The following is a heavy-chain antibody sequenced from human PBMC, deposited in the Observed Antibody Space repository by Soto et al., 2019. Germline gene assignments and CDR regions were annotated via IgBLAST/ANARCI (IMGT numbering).Heavy chain of an antibody. Sequence: SETLSLTCAVYGGSFSGYYWSWIRQPPGKGLEWIGEINHSGSTNYNPSLKSRVTISVDTSKNQFSLKLSSVTAADTAVYYCARGYRRSSCYYFSGQGTLVTGSA. CDR3: ARGYRRSSCYYF. J-gene: IGHJ4*02. V-gene: IGHV4-34*01. D-gene: IGHD6-13*01. CDR2: INHSGST. CDR1: GGSFSGYY.